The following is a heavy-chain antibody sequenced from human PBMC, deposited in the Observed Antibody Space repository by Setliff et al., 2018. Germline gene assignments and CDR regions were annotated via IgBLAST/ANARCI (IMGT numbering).Heavy chain of an antibody. D-gene: IGHD6-19*01. V-gene: IGHV5-51*01. Sequence: GESLKISCKDSGYSFSISWIGWVRQLPGKGLDWMGLIWPGDSLIKYSPSFQGQVTISADKSISTAYLQWSSLKASDTAIYYCARPSAGWSKPFDVWGQGTMVTGSS. CDR2: IWPGDSLI. J-gene: IGHJ3*01. CDR1: GYSFSISW. CDR3: ARPSAGWSKPFDV.